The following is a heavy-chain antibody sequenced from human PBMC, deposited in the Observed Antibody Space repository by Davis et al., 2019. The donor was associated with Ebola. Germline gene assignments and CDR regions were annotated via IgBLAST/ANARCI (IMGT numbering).Heavy chain of an antibody. D-gene: IGHD4-17*01. V-gene: IGHV3-73*01. CDR3: ARSHPISSVITETNHYGLDV. CDR2: IRSKANSYAT. CDR1: GFTFSSYG. Sequence: GESLKISCAASGFTFSSYGMHWVRQASGKGLEWVGRIRSKANSYATAYAASVKGRFTISRDDSKNTAYLQMNSLKTEDTAVYYCARSHPISSVITETNHYGLDVWGQGTTVTVSS. J-gene: IGHJ6*02.